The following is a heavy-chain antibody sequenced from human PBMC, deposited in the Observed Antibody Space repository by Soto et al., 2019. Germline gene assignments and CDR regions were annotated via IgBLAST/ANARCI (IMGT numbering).Heavy chain of an antibody. J-gene: IGHJ4*02. CDR3: ARVSEWELLQEY. Sequence: EVQLVESGGGLVQPGGSLKLSCAASGFTFSGSAMHWVRQASGKGLEWGGRIRSKADSYATAYAASVKGRFTISRDDSTNTAYLQMNSLTSEDTAVYYCARVSEWELLQEYWGQGTLVTVSS. CDR2: IRSKADSYAT. D-gene: IGHD1-26*01. CDR1: GFTFSGSA. V-gene: IGHV3-73*01.